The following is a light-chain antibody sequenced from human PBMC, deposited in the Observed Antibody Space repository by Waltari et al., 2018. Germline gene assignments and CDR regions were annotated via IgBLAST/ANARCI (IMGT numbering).Light chain of an antibody. Sequence: EIVLTQSPATLSLSPGERATLSCRASQSVSSYLAWYQQKPGQAPRLLIYDASNRATGIPARFSGSGSGTDFTRTISSLEPEDFAVYYCQQRSNWPSTFGPGTKVDIK. J-gene: IGKJ3*01. CDR3: QQRSNWPST. V-gene: IGKV3-11*01. CDR1: QSVSSY. CDR2: DAS.